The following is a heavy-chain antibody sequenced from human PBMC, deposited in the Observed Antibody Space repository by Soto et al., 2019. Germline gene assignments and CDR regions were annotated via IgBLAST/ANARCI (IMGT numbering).Heavy chain of an antibody. CDR1: GYTFTSYA. Sequence: QVQLVQSGAEVKKPGASVKVSCKASGYTFTSYAMHWVRQAPGQRLEWMGWINAGNDNTKYSQKFQGRVTITRDTSASTAYMELSSLRSEDTAVYYCARGGIVVVTPYYYGMDVWGLVTTVTVS. CDR2: INAGNDNT. V-gene: IGHV1-3*01. J-gene: IGHJ6*02. D-gene: IGHD2-21*02. CDR3: ARGGIVVVTPYYYGMDV.